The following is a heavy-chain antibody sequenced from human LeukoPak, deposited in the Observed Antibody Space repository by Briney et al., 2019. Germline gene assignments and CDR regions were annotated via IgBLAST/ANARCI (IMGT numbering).Heavy chain of an antibody. CDR1: GGSISSGDYY. CDR3: ARIGLSDYYDSSGGSIGY. J-gene: IGHJ4*02. CDR2: IYYSGST. D-gene: IGHD3-22*01. Sequence: SETLSLTCTVSGGSISSGDYYWGWLRQPPGKGLEWIGYIYYSGSTYYNPSLKSRITISVDTSKNQFSLKLSSVTAADAAVYYCARIGLSDYYDSSGGSIGYWGQGTLVTVSS. V-gene: IGHV4-30-4*01.